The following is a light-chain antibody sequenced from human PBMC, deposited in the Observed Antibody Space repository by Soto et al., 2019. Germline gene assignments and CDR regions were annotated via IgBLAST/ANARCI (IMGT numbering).Light chain of an antibody. CDR1: LLAKTY. V-gene: IGLV3-27*01. Sequence: SYELTQPSSVSVSPGQTARITCSGDLLAKTYARWFHQRPRQAPVLLIYKDTERPSGIPERFSGSSSGSTVTLTISGAQVDDEGDYYCYSSTDDHVVLFGGGTKLTVL. CDR2: KDT. J-gene: IGLJ3*02. CDR3: YSSTDDHVVL.